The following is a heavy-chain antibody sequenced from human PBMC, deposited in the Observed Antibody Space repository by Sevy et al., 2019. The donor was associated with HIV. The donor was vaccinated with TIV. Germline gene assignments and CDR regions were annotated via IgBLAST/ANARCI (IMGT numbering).Heavy chain of an antibody. D-gene: IGHD3-10*01. CDR1: GVSFSGYY. J-gene: IGHJ4*02. V-gene: IGHV4-34*01. CDR3: ARVDYYYGSGSYYNFDY. CDR2: INHSGST. Sequence: SETLSLTCAVYGVSFSGYYWSWIRQPPGKGLEWIGEINHSGSTNYNPSLKSRVTISVDTSKNQFSLKLSSVTAADTAVYYCARVDYYYGSGSYYNFDYWGQGTLVTVSS.